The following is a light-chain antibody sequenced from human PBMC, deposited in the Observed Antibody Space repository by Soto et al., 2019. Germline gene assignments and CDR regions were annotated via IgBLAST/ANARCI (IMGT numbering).Light chain of an antibody. Sequence: EVGMTQSPATLSVSPGERATLSCRASQSVRSSLAWYQQRPGLAPRLLIYAASTRATGIPARFSGSGSGTDFTLTITSLQSEDFAVYYCQQYDNWPPITFGQGTRLEIK. CDR3: QQYDNWPPIT. CDR1: QSVRSS. J-gene: IGKJ5*01. V-gene: IGKV3-15*01. CDR2: AAS.